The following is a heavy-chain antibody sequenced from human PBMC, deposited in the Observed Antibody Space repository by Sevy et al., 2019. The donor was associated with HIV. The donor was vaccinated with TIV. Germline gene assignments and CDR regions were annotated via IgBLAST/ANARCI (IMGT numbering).Heavy chain of an antibody. J-gene: IGHJ5*02. CDR2: ISSSSSYT. Sequence: GGSLRLSCAASRFTFSDYYMSWIRQAPGKGLEWVSYISSSSSYTNYADSVKGRFTISRDNAKNSLYLQMNSLRAEDTAVYYCARDSSSFITRGNWFDPWGHGTLVTVSS. CDR3: ARDSSSFITRGNWFDP. V-gene: IGHV3-11*06. CDR1: RFTFSDYY. D-gene: IGHD6-13*01.